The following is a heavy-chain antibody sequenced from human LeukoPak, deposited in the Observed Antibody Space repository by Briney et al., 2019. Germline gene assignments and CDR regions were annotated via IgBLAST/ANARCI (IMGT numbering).Heavy chain of an antibody. D-gene: IGHD6-19*01. V-gene: IGHV3-48*03. CDR2: ISGSGSTI. Sequence: PGGSLRLSCAASGFTFSTSLMNWVRQAPGKGLEWVSHISGSGSTIYYADSVKGRFTISSDNANDSLYLQMNSLRAADPAVSYCARDSGGWYQNVDYWGQGTLVTVPS. CDR1: GFTFSTSL. CDR3: ARDSGGWYQNVDY. J-gene: IGHJ4*02.